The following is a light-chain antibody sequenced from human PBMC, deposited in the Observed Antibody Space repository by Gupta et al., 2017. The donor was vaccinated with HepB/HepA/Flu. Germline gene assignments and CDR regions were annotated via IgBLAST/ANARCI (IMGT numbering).Light chain of an antibody. Sequence: IVMTQSPATLSVSPGERATVSCRASQSVSSNLAWYQQKPGQAPRLLIYGASTRAIGIPARFSGSGSGTEFTLTISSLQSEDFVVYYCQQDNAWPFTFGRGTKVDFK. CDR1: QSVSSN. J-gene: IGKJ3*01. CDR3: QQDNAWPFT. CDR2: GAS. V-gene: IGKV3-15*01.